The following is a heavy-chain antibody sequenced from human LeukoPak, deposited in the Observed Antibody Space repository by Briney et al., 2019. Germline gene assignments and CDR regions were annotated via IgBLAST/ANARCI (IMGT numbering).Heavy chain of an antibody. CDR1: GYTFTSYD. CDR2: MNPNSGNT. J-gene: IGHJ5*02. V-gene: IGHV1-8*01. D-gene: IGHD1-26*01. Sequence: ASVKVSCKASGYTFTSYDINWVRQATGQGLEWMGWMNPNSGNTGYAQKFQGRVSMTRNTSISTAYMELSSLRSEDTAVYYCARVIRGAPPNWFDPWGQGTLVTVSS. CDR3: ARVIRGAPPNWFDP.